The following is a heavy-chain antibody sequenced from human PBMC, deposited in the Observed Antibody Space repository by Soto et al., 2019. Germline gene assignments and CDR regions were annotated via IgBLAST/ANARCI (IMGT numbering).Heavy chain of an antibody. CDR3: AQTTPSIHWFDP. Sequence: EVQLLESGGGLVQPGGSLRHSCAASGFTFSSYAMSWVRQAPGKGLEWVSAISAGGGNTYYRDSVKGRFTISRDNSKNTLYLQMNSLRAEDTAVYFCAQTTPSIHWFDPWGQGTLVTVSS. J-gene: IGHJ5*02. V-gene: IGHV3-23*01. D-gene: IGHD1-1*01. CDR1: GFTFSSYA. CDR2: ISAGGGNT.